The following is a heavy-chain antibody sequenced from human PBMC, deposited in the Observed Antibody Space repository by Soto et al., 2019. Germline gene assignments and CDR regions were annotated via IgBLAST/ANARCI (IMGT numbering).Heavy chain of an antibody. Sequence: PGGSLRLSCAASGFTFDDYAMHWVRQAPGKGLEWVSGISWNSGSIGYADSVKGRFTISRDNAKNSLYLQMNSLRDEDTAVYYCARENYGDYLNWFDPWGQGTLVTVSS. J-gene: IGHJ5*02. CDR3: ARENYGDYLNWFDP. CDR1: GFTFDDYA. D-gene: IGHD4-17*01. V-gene: IGHV3-9*01. CDR2: ISWNSGSI.